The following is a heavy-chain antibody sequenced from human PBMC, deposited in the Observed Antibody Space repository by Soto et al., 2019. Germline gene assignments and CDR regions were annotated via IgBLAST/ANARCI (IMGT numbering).Heavy chain of an antibody. CDR3: ARGVDYDSSGTLDY. CDR1: GFTFSSYA. CDR2: ISYDGSNK. D-gene: IGHD3-22*01. V-gene: IGHV3-30-3*01. J-gene: IGHJ4*02. Sequence: HPGGSLRLSCAASGFTFSSYAMHWVRQAPGKGLEWVAVISYDGSNKYYADSVKGRFTISRDNSKNTLYLQMNSLRAEDTAVYYCARGVDYDSSGTLDYWGQGTLVTVSS.